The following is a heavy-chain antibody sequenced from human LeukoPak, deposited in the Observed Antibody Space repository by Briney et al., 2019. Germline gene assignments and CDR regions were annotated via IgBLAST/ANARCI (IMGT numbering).Heavy chain of an antibody. D-gene: IGHD2/OR15-2a*01. CDR1: GYTLTSFP. V-gene: IGHV7-4-1*02. J-gene: IGHJ4*02. CDR3: ARRGVEYTIDY. Sequence: ASVKVSCKASGYTLTSFPTMSWVRQAPGQGLEWMGWINTDAGNPTYAQGFTGRFVFSLDTSVSTAYLQISALKAEDTAVYYCARRGVEYTIDYWGQGTLVTVSS. CDR2: INTDAGNP.